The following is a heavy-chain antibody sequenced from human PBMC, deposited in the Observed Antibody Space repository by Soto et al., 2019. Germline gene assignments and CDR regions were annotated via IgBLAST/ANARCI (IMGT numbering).Heavy chain of an antibody. CDR3: AKGLYSMVRGVTSKNYYYYGMDV. J-gene: IGHJ6*02. CDR1: GFTFSSYA. CDR2: ISGSGGST. V-gene: IGHV3-23*01. Sequence: EVQLLESGGGLVQPGGSLRLSCAASGFTFSSYAMSWVRQAPGKGLEWVSAISGSGGSTYYADSVKGRFTISRDNSKKTLYLQMNSLRAEDTAVYYCAKGLYSMVRGVTSKNYYYYGMDVWGQGTTVTVSS. D-gene: IGHD3-10*01.